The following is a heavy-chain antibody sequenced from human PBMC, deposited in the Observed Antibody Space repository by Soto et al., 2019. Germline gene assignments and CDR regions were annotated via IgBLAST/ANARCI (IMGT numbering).Heavy chain of an antibody. Sequence: ASVKVSCKASGYTFTTYYMYWVRQAPGQGLEWMGIINPSGGSTSFAQKFQGRVTMTRDTSTSTVYMELISLTSEDTAVYYCARDVGMASRPYLDYWGQGTLVTVS. CDR1: GYTFTTYY. CDR3: ARDVGMASRPYLDY. D-gene: IGHD6-6*01. CDR2: INPSGGST. V-gene: IGHV1-46*01. J-gene: IGHJ4*02.